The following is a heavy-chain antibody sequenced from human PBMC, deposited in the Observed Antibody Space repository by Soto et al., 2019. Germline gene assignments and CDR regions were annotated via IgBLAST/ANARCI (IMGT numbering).Heavy chain of an antibody. CDR3: AHRRVYDILTGYQAVDAVDI. D-gene: IGHD3-9*01. J-gene: IGHJ3*02. Sequence: QITLKESGPTLVKPTQTLTLTCTFSGFSLSTSSVGVGWIRQPPGKALEWLALIYWDDDKRYSPTLKSRLTNTKNTSKNQVVLKKTNKDTLDTATYYCAHRRVYDILTGYQAVDAVDIWVEGTMVTVAS. CDR1: GFSLSTSSVG. CDR2: IYWDDDK. V-gene: IGHV2-5*02.